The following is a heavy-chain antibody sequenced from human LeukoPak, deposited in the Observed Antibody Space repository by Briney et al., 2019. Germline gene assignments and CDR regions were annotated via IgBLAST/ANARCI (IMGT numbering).Heavy chain of an antibody. CDR3: ARFRGVDDYGDYYYYGMDV. Sequence: GESLKISCKGSGYGFTNYWIGWVRQMPGKGLEWMGIIYPGDSDTRYSPSFQGQVTISADKSISTAYLQWSSLKASDTAMYYCARFRGVDDYGDYYYYGMDVWGQGTTVTVSS. J-gene: IGHJ6*02. CDR1: GYGFTNYW. V-gene: IGHV5-51*01. D-gene: IGHD4-17*01. CDR2: IYPGDSDT.